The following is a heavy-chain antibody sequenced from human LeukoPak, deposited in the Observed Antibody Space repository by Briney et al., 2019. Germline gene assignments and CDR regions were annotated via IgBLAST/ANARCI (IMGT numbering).Heavy chain of an antibody. CDR1: GFTFDDYA. CDR3: AKDSEQWLDPNDAFDI. D-gene: IGHD6-19*01. CDR2: ISWNSGSI. J-gene: IGHJ3*02. Sequence: GGSLRLSCAASGFTFDDYAMHWVRQAPGKGLEWVSGISWNSGSIGYADSVKGRFTISRDNAKNSLYLQMNSLRAEDTALYYCAKDSEQWLDPNDAFDIWGQGTMVTVSS. V-gene: IGHV3-9*01.